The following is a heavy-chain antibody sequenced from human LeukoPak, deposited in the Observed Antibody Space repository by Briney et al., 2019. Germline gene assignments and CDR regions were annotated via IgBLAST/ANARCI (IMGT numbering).Heavy chain of an antibody. J-gene: IGHJ4*02. V-gene: IGHV3-48*04. CDR3: ARDRGGSYSAIDY. CDR1: GFTFSSYS. Sequence: QSGGSLRLSFAASGFTFSSYSMNWVRQARGKGLEWVSFISSSSSTIYYADSVKGRFTISRDNAKNSLYLQMNSLRAEDTGVYYCARDRGGSYSAIDYWGQGTLVTVSS. CDR2: ISSSSSTI. D-gene: IGHD1-26*01.